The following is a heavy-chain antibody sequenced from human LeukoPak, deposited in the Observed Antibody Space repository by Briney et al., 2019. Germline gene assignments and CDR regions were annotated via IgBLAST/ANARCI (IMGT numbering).Heavy chain of an antibody. V-gene: IGHV4-61*01. J-gene: IGHJ3*01. D-gene: IGHD3-22*01. CDR1: GGSVRSDSYY. Sequence: SETLSLTCTVSGGSVRSDSYYWSWIRQPPGKGLEWIGYVYYSGSTNYNPSLKSRVTISVDTSKNQFSLKLSSVTAADTAVYYCVREAATDYYDSSGYYRQTEVFDAWGQGTMVTVSS. CDR3: VREAATDYYDSSGYYRQTEVFDA. CDR2: VYYSGST.